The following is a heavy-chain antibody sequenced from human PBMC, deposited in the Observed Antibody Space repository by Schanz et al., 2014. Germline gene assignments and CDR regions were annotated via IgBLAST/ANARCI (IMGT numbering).Heavy chain of an antibody. J-gene: IGHJ4*02. V-gene: IGHV4-4*02. CDR1: GASVSSDNW. Sequence: QVPLEESGAGLVKPSGTLSLTCAVSGASVSSDNWWNWVRQPPGKGLEWIGEIYDSGNTNYNPSLKSRVTMSVDDSKNQFSLHLTSVTAADTAVYYCARGGQGFGEPHQRLFEYWGPGTLVTVSS. CDR3: ARGGQGFGEPHQRLFEY. D-gene: IGHD3-10*01. CDR2: IYDSGNT.